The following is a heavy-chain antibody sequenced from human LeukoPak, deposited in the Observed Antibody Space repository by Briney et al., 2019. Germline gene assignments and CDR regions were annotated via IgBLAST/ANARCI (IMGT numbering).Heavy chain of an antibody. V-gene: IGHV3-21*01. J-gene: IGHJ3*02. D-gene: IGHD3-10*01. Sequence: GGSLRLSCAASGFTFCGYSMNWVRQAPAKGLERVLSISSSSSYIYYAGSVKGRFTISRDNAKNSLYLQMNSLRAEDTAVYYCARNYYGSGSYWTFDIWGQGTMVTVSS. CDR2: ISSSSSYI. CDR1: GFTFCGYS. CDR3: ARNYYGSGSYWTFDI.